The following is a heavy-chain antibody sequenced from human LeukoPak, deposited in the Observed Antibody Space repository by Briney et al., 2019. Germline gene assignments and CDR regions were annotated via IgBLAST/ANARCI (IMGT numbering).Heavy chain of an antibody. J-gene: IGHJ6*02. CDR1: GFIFSSYA. V-gene: IGHV3-23*01. CDR3: ARDLGGCSGGSCYSRDV. Sequence: GGSLRLSCAASGFIFSSYAMTWVRQAPGRGLEWLSTISGSGTTTYYVDSVKGRFTVSRDNSKNTLYLQMNSLRAEDTAVYYCARDLGGCSGGSCYSRDVWGQGTTVTVSS. D-gene: IGHD2-15*01. CDR2: ISGSGTTT.